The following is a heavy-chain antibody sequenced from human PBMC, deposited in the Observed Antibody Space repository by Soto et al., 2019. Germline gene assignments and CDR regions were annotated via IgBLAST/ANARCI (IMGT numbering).Heavy chain of an antibody. J-gene: IGHJ4*01. D-gene: IGHD6-19*01. Sequence: SETLSLTCTVSGGSISSYYWTWIRQPPGKGLEWIGYIYYSGSTNYNPSLKSRVTIAIDTSKNQFSLKLNSVTAADTAVYYCAKGNGWYYYWGQGTLVTVSS. CDR3: AKGNGWYYY. CDR2: IYYSGST. CDR1: GGSISSYY. V-gene: IGHV4-59*01.